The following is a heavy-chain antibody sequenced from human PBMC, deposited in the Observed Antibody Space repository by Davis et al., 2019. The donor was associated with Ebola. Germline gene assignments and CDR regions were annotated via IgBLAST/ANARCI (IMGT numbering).Heavy chain of an antibody. CDR3: TITTASIDY. D-gene: IGHD3-22*01. CDR2: IRSKANSYTT. Sequence: GESPKISCAASGFTFSGSAMHWVRQASGKGLEWVGRIRSKANSYTTAYAASVKGRFTISRDDSKNTAYLQMNSLKTEDTAVYYCTITTASIDYWGKGTLVTVSS. J-gene: IGHJ4*02. V-gene: IGHV3-73*01. CDR1: GFTFSGSA.